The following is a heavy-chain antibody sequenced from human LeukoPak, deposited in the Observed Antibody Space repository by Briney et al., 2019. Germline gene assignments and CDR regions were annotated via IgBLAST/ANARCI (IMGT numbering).Heavy chain of an antibody. Sequence: GGSLRLSCAASGFTFSSYGMHWVRQAPGKGLEWVAFIRYDGSNKYYADSVKGRFTISRDNSKNTLYLQMNSLRAEDTAVYYCAKDVKAASFGFDYWGQGTLVTVSS. V-gene: IGHV3-30*02. D-gene: IGHD3-3*01. J-gene: IGHJ4*02. CDR1: GFTFSSYG. CDR3: AKDVKAASFGFDY. CDR2: IRYDGSNK.